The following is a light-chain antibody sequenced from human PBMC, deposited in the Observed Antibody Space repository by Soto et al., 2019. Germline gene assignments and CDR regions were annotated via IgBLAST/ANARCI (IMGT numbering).Light chain of an antibody. J-gene: IGLJ3*02. CDR2: DND. CDR1: SSNIGYGY. CDR3: NSYTSSSTWV. Sequence: QSVLTQPPSVSAAPGHPVTISCSGSSSNIGYGYVSWYQQLPRTAPKLLISDNDKRHSGIPDRFSASKSGTSATLGITGLQTGDEADYYCNSYTSSSTWVFGGGNKLTVL. V-gene: IGLV1-51*01.